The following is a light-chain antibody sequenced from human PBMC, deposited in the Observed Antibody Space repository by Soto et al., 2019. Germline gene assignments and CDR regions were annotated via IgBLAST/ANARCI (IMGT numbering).Light chain of an antibody. V-gene: IGKV4-1*01. CDR2: WAS. CDR1: QSIFYSSNNKNY. Sequence: DIVMTQSPDSLAVSLGERATINCKSSQSIFYSSNNKNYLAWFQQKPGQPPQLLIYWASTRESGVPDRFSGSGSETDFTLTISSLQAEDVATYYCQQYYSSPTWTF. CDR3: QQYYSSPTWT. J-gene: IGKJ1*01.